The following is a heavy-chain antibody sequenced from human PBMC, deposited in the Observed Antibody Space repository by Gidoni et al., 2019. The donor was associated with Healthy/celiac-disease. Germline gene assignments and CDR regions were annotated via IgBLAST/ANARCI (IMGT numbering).Heavy chain of an antibody. CDR1: GGSISSGGYY. Sequence: QVQLQESGPGLVKPSQTLSLTCTVSGGSISSGGYYWSWIRQHPGKGLEWIGYIYYSGSTYYNPSLKSRVTISVYTSKNQFSLKLSSVTAADTAVYYCARQGDTAMVTGAFDIWGQGTMVTVSS. CDR2: IYYSGST. J-gene: IGHJ3*02. V-gene: IGHV4-31*03. CDR3: ARQGDTAMVTGAFDI. D-gene: IGHD5-18*01.